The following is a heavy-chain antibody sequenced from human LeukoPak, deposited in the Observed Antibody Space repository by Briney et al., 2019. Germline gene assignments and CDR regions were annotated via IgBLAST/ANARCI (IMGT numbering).Heavy chain of an antibody. V-gene: IGHV3-9*01. Sequence: GRSLRLSCAASGFTFDDYAMHWVRRAPGKVLEWVSGISWNSGSIGYADSVKGRFTISRDNAKNSLYLQMNSLRAEDTALYYCAKDHYGDYGLAFDIWGQGTMVTVSS. D-gene: IGHD4-17*01. CDR1: GFTFDDYA. CDR3: AKDHYGDYGLAFDI. J-gene: IGHJ3*02. CDR2: ISWNSGSI.